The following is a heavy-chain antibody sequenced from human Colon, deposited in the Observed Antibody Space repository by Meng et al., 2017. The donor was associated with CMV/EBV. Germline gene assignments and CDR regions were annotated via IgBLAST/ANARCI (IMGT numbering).Heavy chain of an antibody. J-gene: IGHJ5*01. D-gene: IGHD6-19*01. CDR1: GFTFDDYT. V-gene: IGHV3-43*01. Sequence: GSLRLSCAASGFTFDDYTMHWVRQAPGKALEWVSLISRDGRAAYYGDSVKGRFTISRDNSKNSFFLQMNSLRSEDTALYYCAKGGQWLIASWGQGTLVTVSS. CDR3: AKGGQWLIAS. CDR2: ISRDGRAA.